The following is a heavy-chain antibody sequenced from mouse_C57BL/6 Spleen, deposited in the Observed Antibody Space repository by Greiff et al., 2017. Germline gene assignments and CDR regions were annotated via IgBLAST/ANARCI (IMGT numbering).Heavy chain of an antibody. CDR1: GYTFTSYW. V-gene: IGHV1-55*01. CDR2: IYPGSGST. Sequence: QVQLKQPGAELVKPGASVTMSCKASGYTFTSYWITWVKQRPGQGLEWIGDIYPGSGSTNYNEKFKSKATLTVDTSSSTAYMQLSSLTSEDSAVYYCARRDYGSSYDYWGQGTTLTVSS. CDR3: ARRDYGSSYDY. D-gene: IGHD1-1*01. J-gene: IGHJ2*01.